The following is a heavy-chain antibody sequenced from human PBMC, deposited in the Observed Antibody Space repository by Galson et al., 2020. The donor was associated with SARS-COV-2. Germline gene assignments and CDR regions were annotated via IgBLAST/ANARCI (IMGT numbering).Heavy chain of an antibody. D-gene: IGHD2-21*02. Sequence: ASVKVSCKASGYTFNRYGISWVRQAPGQGLEWLGWISCHNGNTNYPQKSQGRVTMTTDKWTNTVYMELRSLRSDDTAVYYCAREEDPTDFNPYFDYWGQGTQVTVSS. V-gene: IGHV1-18*04. CDR1: GYTFNRYG. CDR2: ISCHNGNT. J-gene: IGHJ4*02. CDR3: AREEDPTDFNPYFDY.